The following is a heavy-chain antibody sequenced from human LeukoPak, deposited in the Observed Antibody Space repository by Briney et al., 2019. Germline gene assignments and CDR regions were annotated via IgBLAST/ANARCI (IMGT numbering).Heavy chain of an antibody. J-gene: IGHJ4*02. CDR3: AKDPTLWFGELYYFDY. Sequence: GGSLRLSCAASGFTVSSNYMSWVRQAPGKGLEWVSVIYSGGSTYYADSVKGRFTISRDNSKNTLYLQMNSLRAEDTAVYYCAKDPTLWFGELYYFDYWGQGTLVTVSS. V-gene: IGHV3-66*01. CDR1: GFTVSSNY. D-gene: IGHD3-10*01. CDR2: IYSGGST.